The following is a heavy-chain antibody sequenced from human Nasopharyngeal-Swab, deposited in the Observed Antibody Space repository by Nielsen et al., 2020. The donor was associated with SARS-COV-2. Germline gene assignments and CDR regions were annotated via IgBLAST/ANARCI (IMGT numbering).Heavy chain of an antibody. V-gene: IGHV3-23*01. CDR2: ISGSDYST. D-gene: IGHD5-12*01. CDR1: GFTFSTYA. CDR3: AKDRDSGDDSDDYYHYYGMDV. Sequence: ESLKISCAASGFTFSTYAISWVRQAPGKGLEWVSVISGSDYSTHYADSVKGRFTISRDNSKNTVSLQMNSLRAEDTAIYYCAKDRDSGDDSDDYYHYYGMDVWGQGTTVTVSS. J-gene: IGHJ6*02.